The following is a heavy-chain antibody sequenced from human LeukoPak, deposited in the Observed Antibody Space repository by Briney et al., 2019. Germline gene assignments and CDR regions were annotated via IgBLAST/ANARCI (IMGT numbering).Heavy chain of an antibody. D-gene: IGHD3-10*01. Sequence: PGGSLRLSCAASGFTFSIYAMSWVRQAPGKGLEWVSAISGRGTTYYADYLKGRFTVSRDNSKNTLYLQMNSLRAEDTAVYYCAKDPMVRGSTYDYWGQGTLVTVSS. CDR1: GFTFSIYA. CDR3: AKDPMVRGSTYDY. V-gene: IGHV3-23*01. CDR2: ISGRGTT. J-gene: IGHJ4*02.